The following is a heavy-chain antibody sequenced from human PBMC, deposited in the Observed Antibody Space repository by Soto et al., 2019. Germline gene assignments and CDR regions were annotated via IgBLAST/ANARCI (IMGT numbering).Heavy chain of an antibody. CDR3: AREDAYDAFDI. J-gene: IGHJ3*02. Sequence: EVQLVESGGGLVQPGGSLRLSCVASGFTVGTNYMSWVRQAPGKGLEWVSTIYTGGNTYYADSVKGRFTISRDNSKNTLYLQMNSLRSEDTAVYYCAREDAYDAFDIWGQGTKVTVSS. V-gene: IGHV3-53*04. CDR1: GFTVGTNY. CDR2: IYTGGNT.